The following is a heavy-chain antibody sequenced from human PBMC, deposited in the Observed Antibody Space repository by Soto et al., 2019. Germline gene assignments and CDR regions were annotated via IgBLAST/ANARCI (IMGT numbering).Heavy chain of an antibody. Sequence: SETLSLTCAVSGGSISSSSYYWGWIRQPPGKGLEWIGSIYYSGSTYYNPSLKSRVTLSVDTSKNQFSLKLSSVTAADAAVYYCARRVVVSETFDYWGQGTLVTVSS. D-gene: IGHD2-2*01. CDR1: GGSISSSSYY. CDR2: IYYSGST. CDR3: ARRVVVSETFDY. V-gene: IGHV4-39*01. J-gene: IGHJ4*02.